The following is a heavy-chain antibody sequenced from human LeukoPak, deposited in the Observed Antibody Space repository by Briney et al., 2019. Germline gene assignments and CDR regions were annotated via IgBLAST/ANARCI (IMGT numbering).Heavy chain of an antibody. J-gene: IGHJ5*02. CDR3: AGGGGYYYGSGSTGFDP. Sequence: ASVKVSCKASGYTFTSYDINWVRQATGQGLEWMGWMNPNSGNTGYAQKFQGRVTMTRNTSISTAYMELSSLRSEDTAVYYCAGGGGYYYGSGSTGFDPWGQGTLVTVSS. CDR1: GYTFTSYD. V-gene: IGHV1-8*01. CDR2: MNPNSGNT. D-gene: IGHD3-10*01.